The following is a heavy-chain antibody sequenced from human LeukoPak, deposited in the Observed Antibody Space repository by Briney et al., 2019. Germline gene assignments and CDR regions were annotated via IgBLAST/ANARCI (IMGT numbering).Heavy chain of an antibody. CDR2: INLSGGST. J-gene: IGHJ5*02. D-gene: IGHD5-12*01. V-gene: IGHV1-46*01. CDR3: AREGDPGYSGYESAEFDP. CDR1: GCTFTSYY. Sequence: ASVKVSCKASGCTFTSYYMHWVRQAPGQGLECMGIINLSGGSTSYAQKFKGRVTMTRDMSTSTVYMELSSLRSEDTAVYYCAREGDPGYSGYESAEFDPWGQGTLVTVPS.